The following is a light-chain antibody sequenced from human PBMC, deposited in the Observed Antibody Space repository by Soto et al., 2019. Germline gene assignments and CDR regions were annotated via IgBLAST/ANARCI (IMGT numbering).Light chain of an antibody. J-gene: IGKJ2*01. V-gene: IGKV3D-20*01. Sequence: EIVLTQSPATLSLSPGERATLSCGASQSVSSSYLAWYQHKPGLAPRLLIYDASTRAAGIPDRFSGSGSATDFTLTISRLEPDDFAVYYCHQYRNPPYTFGQGTKLEIK. CDR2: DAS. CDR3: HQYRNPPYT. CDR1: QSVSSSY.